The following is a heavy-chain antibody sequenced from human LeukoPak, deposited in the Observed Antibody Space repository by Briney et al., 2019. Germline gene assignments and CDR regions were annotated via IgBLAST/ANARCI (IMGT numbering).Heavy chain of an antibody. J-gene: IGHJ3*02. Sequence: SETLSLTCTVSGGSISSYYWSWIRQPPGKGLEWIGYIYYSGSTNYNPSLKSRVTISVDTSKNQFSLKLSSVTAADTAVYYCARVGSGWYDGDAFDIWGQGTMVTVSS. CDR1: GGSISSYY. D-gene: IGHD6-19*01. CDR3: ARVGSGWYDGDAFDI. CDR2: IYYSGST. V-gene: IGHV4-59*12.